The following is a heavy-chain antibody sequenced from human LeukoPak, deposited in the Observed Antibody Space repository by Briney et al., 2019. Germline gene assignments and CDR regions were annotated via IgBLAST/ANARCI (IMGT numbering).Heavy chain of an antibody. J-gene: IGHJ4*02. D-gene: IGHD3-16*02. Sequence: GGSLRLSCAASGFTFSSYWMSWVRQAPGKGLEWVANIKQDGSEKYYVDSVKGRFTISRDNAKNSLYLQMNSLRAEDTAVYYCARDLLASMITFGGVIVNPFVWGQGTLVTVSS. CDR2: IKQDGSEK. CDR3: ARDLLASMITFGGVIVNPFV. V-gene: IGHV3-7*01. CDR1: GFTFSSYW.